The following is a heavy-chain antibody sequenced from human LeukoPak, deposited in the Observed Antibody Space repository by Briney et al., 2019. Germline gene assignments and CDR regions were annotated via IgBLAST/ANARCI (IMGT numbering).Heavy chain of an antibody. D-gene: IGHD2-2*01. V-gene: IGHV4-30-2*01. J-gene: IGHJ4*02. CDR1: SGSISSGGYY. CDR3: ARVYCSSTSCYIDY. Sequence: PSETLSLTCTVSSGSISSGGYYCSWIRQPPGKGLEWIGYIYHSGNTYYNPSLRSRVAISVDRSKNQFSLRLNSVTAADTAVYYCARVYCSSTSCYIDYWGQGTLVTVSS. CDR2: IYHSGNT.